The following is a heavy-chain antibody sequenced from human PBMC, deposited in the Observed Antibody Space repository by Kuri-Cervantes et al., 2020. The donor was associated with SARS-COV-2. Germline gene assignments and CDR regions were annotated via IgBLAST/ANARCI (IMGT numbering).Heavy chain of an antibody. CDR1: GFTFGHYA. J-gene: IGHJ4*02. Sequence: GGSLRLSCAVSGFTFGHYAMHWVRQPSGKGLEWLAVVRYDGNTQYYADSVKGRFTISRDNSANTLYLQMDNLTYEDTAVYFCARSGVVTDYFDSWGQGTLVTVSS. D-gene: IGHD2-21*02. CDR2: VRYDGNTQ. CDR3: ARSGVVTDYFDS. V-gene: IGHV3-30*04.